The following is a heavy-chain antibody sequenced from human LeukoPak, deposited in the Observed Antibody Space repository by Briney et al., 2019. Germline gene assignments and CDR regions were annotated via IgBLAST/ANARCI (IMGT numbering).Heavy chain of an antibody. V-gene: IGHV1-24*01. CDR1: GYTLTELS. J-gene: IGHJ6*02. Sequence: ASVKVSCKVSGYTLTELSMHWVRQAPGKGLEWMGGFDPEDGETIYAQKFQGRVTMTEDTSTDTAYMELSSLRSEDTAVYYCATFTIFGVDYYYGMDVWGRGTLVTVSS. CDR2: FDPEDGET. CDR3: ATFTIFGVDYYYGMDV. D-gene: IGHD3-3*01.